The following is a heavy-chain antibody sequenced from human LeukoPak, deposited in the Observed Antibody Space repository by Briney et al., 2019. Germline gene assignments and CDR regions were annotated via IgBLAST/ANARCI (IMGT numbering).Heavy chain of an antibody. V-gene: IGHV1-69*13. CDR2: IIPIFGTA. CDR3: ARANDYGDYDFDY. J-gene: IGHJ4*02. Sequence: SVKVSCKASGGTFSSYAISWVRQAPGQGLEWMGGIIPIFGTANYAQKFQGRVTITADESTSTAYMERSSLRSEDTAVYYCARANDYGDYDFDYWGQGTLVTVSS. CDR1: GGTFSSYA. D-gene: IGHD4-17*01.